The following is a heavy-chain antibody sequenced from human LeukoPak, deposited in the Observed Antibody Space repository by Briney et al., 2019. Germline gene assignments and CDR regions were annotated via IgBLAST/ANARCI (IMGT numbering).Heavy chain of an antibody. CDR1: GFTFDDYA. V-gene: IGHV3-9*01. CDR3: AKGGGAYYYYGMDV. J-gene: IGHJ6*02. D-gene: IGHD4-17*01. Sequence: GRFLRLSCAASGFTFDDYAMHWVRQAPGKGLEWVSGISRNSGSIGYADSVKGRFTISRDNAKNSLYLQMNSLRAEDTALYYCAKGGGAYYYYGMDVWGQGTTVTVSS. CDR2: ISRNSGSI.